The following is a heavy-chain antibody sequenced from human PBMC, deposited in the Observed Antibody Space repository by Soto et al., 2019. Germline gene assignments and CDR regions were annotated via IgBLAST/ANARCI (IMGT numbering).Heavy chain of an antibody. CDR2: IYPGDSDT. J-gene: IGHJ4*02. CDR1: GYSFTSYW. Sequence: GESLKISCKGSGYSFTSYWIGGVRQMPGKGLEWMGIIYPGDSDTRYSPSFQGQVTISADKSISTAYLQWSSLKASDTAMYYCARALNTNYYDSSGYFDYWGQGTLVTVSS. V-gene: IGHV5-51*01. D-gene: IGHD3-22*01. CDR3: ARALNTNYYDSSGYFDY.